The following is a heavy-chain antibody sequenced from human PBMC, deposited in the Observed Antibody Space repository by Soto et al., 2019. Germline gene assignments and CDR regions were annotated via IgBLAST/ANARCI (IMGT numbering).Heavy chain of an antibody. Sequence: QVQLRESGPGLVKPSETLSLTCAVSGYSISSGYYWGWIRQPPGKGLEWIGSIYHSRSTYYNPSLKSRVTISVDTSKNQFSLKLSSVTAADTAVYYCAKSVDTAPYGMDVWGQGTTVTVSS. V-gene: IGHV4-38-2*01. J-gene: IGHJ6*02. D-gene: IGHD5-18*01. CDR2: IYHSRST. CDR1: GYSISSGYY. CDR3: AKSVDTAPYGMDV.